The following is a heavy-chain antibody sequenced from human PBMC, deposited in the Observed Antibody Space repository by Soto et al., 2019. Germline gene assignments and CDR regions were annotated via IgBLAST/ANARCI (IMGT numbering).Heavy chain of an antibody. D-gene: IGHD3-10*01. CDR3: AKDAISMVRGVNNWFDH. J-gene: IGHJ5*02. V-gene: IGHV3-23*01. CDR1: GFTFSSYA. CDR2: ISGGGGVST. Sequence: EVQLLESGGGLVQPGGSLTLSCAASGFTFSSYAMTWVRQAPGKGLEWVSGISGGGGVSTYYADSVKGRFTISRDNSMNTLYLQMNRLRAEDTAVYYCAKDAISMVRGVNNWFDHWGQGTLVTVSS.